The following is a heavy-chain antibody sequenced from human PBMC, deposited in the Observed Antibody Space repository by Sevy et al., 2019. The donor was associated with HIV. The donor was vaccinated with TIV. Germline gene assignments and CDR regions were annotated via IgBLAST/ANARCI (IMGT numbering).Heavy chain of an antibody. D-gene: IGHD3-10*01. V-gene: IGHV1-18*01. J-gene: IGHJ4*02. Sequence: ASVKVSCKASGYSFSNYGITWVRQAPGQGLEWMGWISGYSGNIRYSQKVQGRVTMTSDTSTTTAYMELTSLESDDTATYYCARGSPPGGFWGQGTLVTVSS. CDR3: ARGSPPGGF. CDR2: ISGYSGNI. CDR1: GYSFSNYG.